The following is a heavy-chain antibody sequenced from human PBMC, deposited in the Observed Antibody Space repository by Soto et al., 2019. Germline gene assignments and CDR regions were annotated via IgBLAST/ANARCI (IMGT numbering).Heavy chain of an antibody. J-gene: IGHJ4*02. D-gene: IGHD5-18*01. CDR1: GGSISSISNHY. CDR2: ISYSGYT. Sequence: SETLSLTCTVSGGSISSISNHYCSWIRLPPGKGLEWIGYISYSGYTSYNPSLKSRVTISVDTSKNQFSLKLSSVTAADTAVYYCARTLYSYGPRFDYWGQGTLVTVSS. V-gene: IGHV4-61*01. CDR3: ARTLYSYGPRFDY.